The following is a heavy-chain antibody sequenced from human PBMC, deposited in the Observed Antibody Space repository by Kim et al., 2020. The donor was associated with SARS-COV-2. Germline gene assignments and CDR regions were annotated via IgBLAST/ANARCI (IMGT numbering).Heavy chain of an antibody. D-gene: IGHD6-19*01. CDR2: ISYDGSNK. Sequence: GGSLRLSCAASGFTFSSYGMHWVRQAPGKGLEWVAVISYDGSNKYYADSVKGRFTISRDNSKNTLYLQMNSLRAEDTAVYYCAKVVRQWLPLPYYYGMDVWGQGTTVTVSS. CDR1: GFTFSSYG. J-gene: IGHJ6*02. V-gene: IGHV3-30*18. CDR3: AKVVRQWLPLPYYYGMDV.